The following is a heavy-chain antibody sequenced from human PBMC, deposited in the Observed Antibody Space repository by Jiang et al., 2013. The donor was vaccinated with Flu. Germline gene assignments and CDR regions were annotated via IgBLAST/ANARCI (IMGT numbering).Heavy chain of an antibody. Sequence: TLSLTCTVSGGVHQYSLLELDPAAPRKGLEWIGYIYYSGSTNYNPSLKSRVTISLDTSKNQFSLKMNSVTAADTAIYYCAGGPGWLTEYWGQGTLVTVSS. D-gene: IGHD3-22*01. CDR1: GGVHQYSL. J-gene: IGHJ4*02. CDR3: AGGPGWLTEY. V-gene: IGHV4-59*11. CDR2: IYYSGST.